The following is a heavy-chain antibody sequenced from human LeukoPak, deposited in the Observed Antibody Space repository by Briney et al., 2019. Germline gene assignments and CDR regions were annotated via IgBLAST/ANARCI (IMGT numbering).Heavy chain of an antibody. J-gene: IGHJ4*02. CDR3: VKGFVHPTYYFDY. CDR1: GFTFSNYA. Sequence: GGSLRLSCAASGFTFSNYAMMWVRQAPGKRLEWVSSITGSGDGTYYADSVRGRFTISRDNSENTLYLQLSSLRAEDTAVYFCVKGFVHPTYYFDYWGQGTLVTVSS. V-gene: IGHV3-23*01. CDR2: ITGSGDGT. D-gene: IGHD3-10*01.